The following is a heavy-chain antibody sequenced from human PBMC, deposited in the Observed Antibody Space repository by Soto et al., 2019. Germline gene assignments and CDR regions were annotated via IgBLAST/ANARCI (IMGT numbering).Heavy chain of an antibody. D-gene: IGHD3-10*01. V-gene: IGHV4-39*01. CDR1: GGSIDRSNYY. J-gene: IGHJ4*02. CDR3: ARHFVAVVIKGWGY. Sequence: SETLSLTCNVSGGSIDRSNYYWDWLRQPPGKGLGWIGTTYYNGNAYYNPSLRSRVSMSVDTSKNQFSLKLISVTAADTAVYYCARHFVAVVIKGWGYWGQGKLVTVSS. CDR2: TYYNGNA.